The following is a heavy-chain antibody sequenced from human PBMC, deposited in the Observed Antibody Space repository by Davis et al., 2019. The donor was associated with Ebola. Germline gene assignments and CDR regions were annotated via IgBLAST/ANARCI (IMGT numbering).Heavy chain of an antibody. Sequence: GGSLRLSCAASGLTFSIYAMSWVRQAPGTELEWVSAISGSGGSTYYADSVRGRFTISRDNSKNTLYLQMNSLRAEDTAIYYCAKGVQHILLVTGKLSLNDDYYYAMDVWGHGTTVTVSS. CDR3: AKGVQHILLVTGKLSLNDDYYYAMDV. D-gene: IGHD2-21*02. J-gene: IGHJ6*02. V-gene: IGHV3-23*01. CDR2: ISGSGGST. CDR1: GLTFSIYA.